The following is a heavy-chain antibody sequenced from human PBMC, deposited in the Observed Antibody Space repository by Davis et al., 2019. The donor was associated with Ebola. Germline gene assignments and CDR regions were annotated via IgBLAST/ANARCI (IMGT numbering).Heavy chain of an antibody. CDR3: ANSSPAQNFYFDY. Sequence: PGGSLRLSCAASGFTFSSYAMSWVRQAPGKGLEWVSAINGNGGSTYYADSVKGRFTLSRDNSKNTLYLQMNSLRAEDTAIYYCANSSPAQNFYFDYWGQGTLVTVSS. CDR1: GFTFSSYA. V-gene: IGHV3-23*01. D-gene: IGHD1-14*01. J-gene: IGHJ4*02. CDR2: INGNGGST.